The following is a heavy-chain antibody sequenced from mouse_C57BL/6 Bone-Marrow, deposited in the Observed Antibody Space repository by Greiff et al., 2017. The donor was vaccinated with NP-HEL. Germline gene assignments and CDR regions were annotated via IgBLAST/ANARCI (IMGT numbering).Heavy chain of an antibody. V-gene: IGHV2-6*03. CDR3: ARPLYSNYGGCAY. CDR2: IWSDGST. Sequence: QVQLQESGPGLVAPSQSLSITCTVSGFSLTSYGVHWVRQPPGKGLEWLVVIWSDGSTTYNSALKSRLSISQDNSKSQVFLKMNSLQTDDTAMYYCARPLYSNYGGCAYWGQGTLVTVSA. CDR1: GFSLTSYG. J-gene: IGHJ3*01. D-gene: IGHD2-5*01.